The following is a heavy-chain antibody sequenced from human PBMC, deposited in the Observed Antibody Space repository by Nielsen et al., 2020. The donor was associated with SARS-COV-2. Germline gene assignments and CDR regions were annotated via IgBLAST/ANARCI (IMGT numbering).Heavy chain of an antibody. CDR2: ISSSSSYI. V-gene: IGHV3-21*01. Sequence: GGSLRLSCAASGFTFSSYSMNWVRQAPGKGLEWVSSISSSSSYIYYADSVKGRFTISRDNAKNSLYLQMNSLRAEDTAVYYCASSGYAHDAFDIWGQGTMVTVSS. CDR3: ASSGYAHDAFDI. CDR1: GFTFSSYS. D-gene: IGHD5-12*01. J-gene: IGHJ3*02.